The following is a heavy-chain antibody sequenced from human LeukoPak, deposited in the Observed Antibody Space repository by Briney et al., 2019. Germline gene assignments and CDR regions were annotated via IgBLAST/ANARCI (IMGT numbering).Heavy chain of an antibody. D-gene: IGHD6-25*01. CDR3: ARHYQRGWFDP. V-gene: IGHV4-34*01. Sequence: PSETLSLTCAVYGGSFSGYYWSWIRQPPGKGLEWIGEINHSGSTNYNPSLKSRVTMSVDTSKNQFSLKLSSVTAADTAVYYCARHYQRGWFDPWGQGTLVTVSS. CDR2: INHSGST. CDR1: GGSFSGYY. J-gene: IGHJ5*02.